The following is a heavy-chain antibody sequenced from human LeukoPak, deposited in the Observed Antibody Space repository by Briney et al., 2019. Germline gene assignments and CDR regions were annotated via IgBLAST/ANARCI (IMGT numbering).Heavy chain of an antibody. CDR3: AKDSEVTAIVGYFDS. V-gene: IGHV3-23*01. D-gene: IGHD2-21*02. J-gene: IGHJ4*02. CDR1: GSTFSDYG. Sequence: GGSLRLSCAASGSTFSDYGMSWVRQAPGKGLEWIAFISSSGGSTYYADSVKGRFTISRDNSKNTLYLQMNSLRAEDTAVYHCAKDSEVTAIVGYFDSWGQGILVTVSS. CDR2: ISSSGGST.